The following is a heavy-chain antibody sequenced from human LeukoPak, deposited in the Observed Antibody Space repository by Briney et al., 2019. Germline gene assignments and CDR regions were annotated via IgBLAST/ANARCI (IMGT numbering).Heavy chain of an antibody. D-gene: IGHD3-22*01. J-gene: IGHJ4*02. V-gene: IGHV3-64*01. CDR1: GFTFSSYA. CDR3: ARDREGDSSGYYYADY. CDR2: ISNNGGST. Sequence: GGSLRLSCAASGFTFSSYAMHWVRQAPGKGLEYVSAISNNGGSTYYANSVKGRFTISRDNSKNTLYLQMGSLRAEDMAVYYCARDREGDSSGYYYADYWGQGTLVTVSS.